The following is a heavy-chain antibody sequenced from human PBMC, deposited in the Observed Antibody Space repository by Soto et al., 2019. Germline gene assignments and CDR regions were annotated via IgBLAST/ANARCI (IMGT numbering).Heavy chain of an antibody. V-gene: IGHV2-5*02. CDR3: AHRHRDLAGLFDS. Sequence: ITLKASGPTLVKPTQTLTLTCTFSGFSLSTSAVGVDWISQPPGKTLEWLTVIYVDDDKRSSPSLRSRLTITKDTSKIQVVLTMTNMDPVDTATYYCAHRHRDLAGLFDSWGQGTLVTVSS. J-gene: IGHJ4*02. CDR1: GFSLSTSAVG. CDR2: IYVDDDK.